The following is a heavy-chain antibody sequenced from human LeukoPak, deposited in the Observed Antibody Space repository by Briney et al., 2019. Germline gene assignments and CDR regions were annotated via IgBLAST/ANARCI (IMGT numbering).Heavy chain of an antibody. V-gene: IGHV4-34*01. Sequence: SETLSLTCAVYGGSFSGYYWSWIRQLPGKGLEWIGEINHSGSTNYNPSLKSRVTISVDTSKNQFSLKLSSVTAADTAVYYCASVGPTSYYFDYWGQGTLVTVSS. D-gene: IGHD5-12*01. CDR1: GGSFSGYY. J-gene: IGHJ4*02. CDR3: ASVGPTSYYFDY. CDR2: INHSGST.